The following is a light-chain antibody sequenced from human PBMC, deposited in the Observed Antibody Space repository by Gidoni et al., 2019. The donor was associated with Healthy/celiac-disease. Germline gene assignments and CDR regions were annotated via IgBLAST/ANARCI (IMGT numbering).Light chain of an antibody. CDR1: NSDVGGYNC. J-gene: IGLJ2*01. CDR2: GVS. V-gene: IGLV2-11*01. CDR3: CSYAGSYTFV. Sequence: QSALTQPRSVSGSPAQSVTISCTGTNSDVGGYNCVSGYQQHPGTAPQLMIYGVSCGPSGVPDRFSGSKSGNTASLTISGLQAEDEADYYCCSYAGSYTFVFGGGTKLTVL.